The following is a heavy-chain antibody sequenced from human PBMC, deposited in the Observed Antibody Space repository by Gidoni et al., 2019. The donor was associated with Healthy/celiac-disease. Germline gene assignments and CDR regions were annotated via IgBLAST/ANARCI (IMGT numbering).Heavy chain of an antibody. V-gene: IGHV4-59*01. J-gene: IGHJ6*02. CDR3: ARDPAGVHGDYGMDV. CDR2: IYYSGST. Sequence: QVQLQESGPGLVKPSETLSLTCTVPGGCISSYYWNWIRQPPGKGLEWIGYIYYSGSTSYNPSLKSRVTISVATSKNQFSLKLSSVTAADTAVYYCARDPAGVHGDYGMDVWGQGTTVTVSS. CDR1: GGCISSYY. D-gene: IGHD6-19*01.